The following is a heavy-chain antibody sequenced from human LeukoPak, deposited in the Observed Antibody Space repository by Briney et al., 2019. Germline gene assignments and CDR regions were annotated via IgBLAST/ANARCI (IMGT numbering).Heavy chain of an antibody. V-gene: IGHV3-9*03. CDR2: ISWNSGSI. Sequence: GRSLRLSCAASGFTFDDYAMHWVRHAPGKGLERVSGISWNSGSIGYADSVKGRFTISRDNAKNSLYLQMNSLRAEDMALYYCAKDIYSSSSGAFDIWGQGTMVTVSS. CDR3: AKDIYSSSSGAFDI. D-gene: IGHD6-6*01. J-gene: IGHJ3*02. CDR1: GFTFDDYA.